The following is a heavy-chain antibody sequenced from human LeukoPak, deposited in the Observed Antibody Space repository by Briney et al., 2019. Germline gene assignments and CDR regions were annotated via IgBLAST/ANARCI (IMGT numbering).Heavy chain of an antibody. D-gene: IGHD3-22*01. CDR1: GYTFTIYY. V-gene: IGHV1-46*01. Sequence: ASVKVSCKASGYTFTIYYMHWVRQAPGQGLEWMGIINPSGGSTSYAQKFQGRVTMTRDTSTSTVYMDLTSLRSEDTAVYYCARGGTYYYDSSGYYSLNYWGQGTLVTVSS. J-gene: IGHJ4*02. CDR2: INPSGGST. CDR3: ARGGTYYYDSSGYYSLNY.